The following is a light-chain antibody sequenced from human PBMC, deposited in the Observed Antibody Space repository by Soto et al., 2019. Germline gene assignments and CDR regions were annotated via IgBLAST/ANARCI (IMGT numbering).Light chain of an antibody. V-gene: IGLV2-14*03. CDR3: NSYTSDNTWD. Sequence: QSALTQPASVSRSPGQSITISCTGTSSDVGTFNYVSWFQQHPDKVPELLIYDVTNRPSGVSDRFSGSKSRNTASLTISGLQAEDESDYYCNSYTSDNTWDFGGGTQLTVL. J-gene: IGLJ7*01. CDR1: SSDVGTFNY. CDR2: DVT.